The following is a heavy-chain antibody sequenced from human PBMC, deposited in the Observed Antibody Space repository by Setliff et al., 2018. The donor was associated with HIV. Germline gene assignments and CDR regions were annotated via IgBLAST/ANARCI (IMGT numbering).Heavy chain of an antibody. D-gene: IGHD2-8*01. CDR1: GGYISYGGYY. J-gene: IGHJ4*02. CDR2: IYYNGNT. CDR3: ARFSPNPPDDYSTTYIDY. Sequence: TLSLTCSVSGGYISYGGYYWGWIRQHPREGLEWIGYIYYNGNTYYNPSLRSRMTISVDTSKNHFSLKLNSATAADTAVYYCARFSPNPPDDYSTTYIDYWGQGTLVTVSS. V-gene: IGHV4-31*03.